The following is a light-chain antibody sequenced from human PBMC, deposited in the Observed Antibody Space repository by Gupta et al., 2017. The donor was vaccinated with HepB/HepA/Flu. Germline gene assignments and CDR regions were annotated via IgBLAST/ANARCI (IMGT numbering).Light chain of an antibody. CDR2: SNN. V-gene: IGLV1-44*01. CDR3: AAWDDSLNGWV. CDR1: SSNIGSNT. J-gene: IGLJ3*02. Sequence: QSVLTQPPSASGTPGQRVTISCSVSSSNIGSNTVNWYQQPPGTAPKLLIYSNNQRPSGVPDRFSGSKSGTSASLAISGLQSEDEADYYCAAWDDSLNGWVFGGGTKLTVL.